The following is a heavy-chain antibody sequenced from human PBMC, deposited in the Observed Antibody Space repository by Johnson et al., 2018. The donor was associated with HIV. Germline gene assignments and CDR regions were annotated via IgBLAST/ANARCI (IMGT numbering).Heavy chain of an antibody. V-gene: IGHV3-30*04. Sequence: QVQLVESGGGVVQPGRSLRLSCAASGFTFSSYAMHWVRQAPGKALEWVAVISYDGSNKYYADSVKGRFTISRDNSKNTLYLQMNSLRAEDTAVYYCASEEWELLGDAFDIWGQGTMVTVSS. D-gene: IGHD1-26*01. CDR3: ASEEWELLGDAFDI. CDR2: ISYDGSNK. J-gene: IGHJ3*02. CDR1: GFTFSSYA.